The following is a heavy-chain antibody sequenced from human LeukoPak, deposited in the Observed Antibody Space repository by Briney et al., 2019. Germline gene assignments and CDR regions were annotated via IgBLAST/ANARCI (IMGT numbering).Heavy chain of an antibody. Sequence: SETLSLTCTVSGGSISSYDWSWIRQPAGKGLEWIGRTYTSGSTNYNPSLKSRVTMSVDMSKNQFSLKLSSMIAADTAVYYCARVSSSWYQDWYFDLWGRGTLVTVSS. V-gene: IGHV4-4*07. CDR3: ARVSSSWYQDWYFDL. CDR1: GGSISSYD. CDR2: TYTSGST. J-gene: IGHJ2*01. D-gene: IGHD6-13*01.